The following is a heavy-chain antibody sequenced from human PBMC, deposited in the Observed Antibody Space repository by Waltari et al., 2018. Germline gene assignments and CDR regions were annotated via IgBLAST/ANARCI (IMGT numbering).Heavy chain of an antibody. J-gene: IGHJ4*02. D-gene: IGHD1-26*01. CDR1: GYSFTDYH. CDR3: ARDPGPIVGAPDY. CDR2: INPKNGDT. V-gene: IGHV1-2*02. Sequence: QVQLVQSGTEVKKPGASVKVSCQASGYSFTDYHLHWVRQTPGQGLEWLGWINPKNGDTGYAQNFLGRVTMTRDTSINTVYMDLIGLRSDDTAVFYCARDPGPIVGAPDYWGQGTLVTVSS.